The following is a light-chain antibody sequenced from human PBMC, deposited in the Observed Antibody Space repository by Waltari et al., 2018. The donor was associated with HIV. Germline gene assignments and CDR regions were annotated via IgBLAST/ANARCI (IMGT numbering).Light chain of an antibody. CDR2: EVT. V-gene: IGLV2-23*02. J-gene: IGLJ1*01. CDR1: STDVGNFNL. CDR3: YSYSDPSSSYV. Sequence: QSALTQPASVSGSPGQSITISCTGTSTDVGNFNLVSWYQQYPGKAPQHLISEVTKRPSGGVYRCPHSKSGNTASLTASGLRAEDEADYYCYSYSDPSSSYVFGTGTKVTDL.